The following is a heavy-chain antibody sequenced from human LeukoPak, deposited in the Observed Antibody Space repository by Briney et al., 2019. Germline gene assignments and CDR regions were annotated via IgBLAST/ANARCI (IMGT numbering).Heavy chain of an antibody. CDR1: GGSISSSSYY. Sequence: PSETLSLTCTVSGGSISSSSYYWGWIRQPPGKGLEWIGNIYYSGSTYYNPSLKSRVTISVDTFKNQFSLKLSSVTAADTAVYYCARHNYGSGSVDYWGQGTLVTVSS. D-gene: IGHD3-10*01. J-gene: IGHJ4*02. V-gene: IGHV4-39*01. CDR2: IYYSGST. CDR3: ARHNYGSGSVDY.